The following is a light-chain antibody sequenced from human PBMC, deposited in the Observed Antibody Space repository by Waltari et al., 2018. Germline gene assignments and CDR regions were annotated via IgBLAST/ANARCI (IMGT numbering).Light chain of an antibody. V-gene: IGLV2-23*02. Sequence: QSALTQPASVSGSPGQSITISCTGTSSDIGSYIFVSWYPHHPGKAPKLILYEVTKRPSGVSDRFSGSKSGNTASLTISGLQAEDDADYYCYSSAMSAFVVFGGGTKLTVL. J-gene: IGLJ3*02. CDR2: EVT. CDR3: YSSAMSAFVV. CDR1: SSDIGSYIF.